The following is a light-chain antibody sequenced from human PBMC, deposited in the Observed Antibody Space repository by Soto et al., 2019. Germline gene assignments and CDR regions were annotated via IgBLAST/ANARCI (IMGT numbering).Light chain of an antibody. CDR3: QSYDSSNPVV. J-gene: IGLJ2*01. CDR2: EDK. V-gene: IGLV6-57*04. CDR1: SGSIASNY. Sequence: NFMLTQPHSVSESPGKTVTISCTRRSGSIASNYVQGYQQLPGSAPTTVIYEDKQRPSGVPDRFSGSIDSYSNSASLTISGLKPEDEADYYCQSYDSSNPVVFGGGTKLTVL.